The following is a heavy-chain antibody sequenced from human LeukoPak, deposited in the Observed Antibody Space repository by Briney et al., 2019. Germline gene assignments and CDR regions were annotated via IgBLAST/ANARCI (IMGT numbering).Heavy chain of an antibody. D-gene: IGHD1-1*01. J-gene: IGHJ2*01. CDR3: AGSDTTGYTPREWDYWYFDL. CDR2: IRYDGSNK. Sequence: GGSLRLSCAASGFTFSSYVMHWVRQAPAKGLEWVAFIRYDGSNKYYADSVKGRFTISRDNSKNTLYLQMNSLRAEDTAVYYCAGSDTTGYTPREWDYWYFDLWGRGTLVTVSS. CDR1: GFTFSSYV. V-gene: IGHV3-30*02.